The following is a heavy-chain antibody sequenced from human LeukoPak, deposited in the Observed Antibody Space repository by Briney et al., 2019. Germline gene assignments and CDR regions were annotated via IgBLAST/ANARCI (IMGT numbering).Heavy chain of an antibody. V-gene: IGHV4-34*01. CDR1: GVSLRGYY. D-gene: IGHD1-7*01. J-gene: IGHJ6*03. CDR2: INHEGDS. CDR3: ARGRNFVSDFYFDV. Sequence: SETLSLTCAVYGVSLRGYYWSWIRQSPEKGLEWIGEINHEGDSIYNPPLKSRLTLSVDMSKNQFSLNLRSVTAADTAVYYCARGRNFVSDFYFDVWGKGTTVIVSS.